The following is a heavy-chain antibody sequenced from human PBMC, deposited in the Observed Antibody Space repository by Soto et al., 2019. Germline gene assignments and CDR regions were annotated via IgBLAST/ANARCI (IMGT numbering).Heavy chain of an antibody. J-gene: IGHJ3*02. CDR2: ISAYNGNT. CDR1: GYTFTSYG. V-gene: IGHV1-18*01. CDR3: ARALPSLRYGDWLLSTPDAFDI. Sequence: ASVKVSCKASGYTFTSYGISWVRQAPGQGLEWMGWISAYNGNTNYAQKLQGRVTMTTDTSTSTAYMELRSLRSDDTAVYYCARALPSLRYGDWLLSTPDAFDIWGQGTMVTVSS. D-gene: IGHD3-9*01.